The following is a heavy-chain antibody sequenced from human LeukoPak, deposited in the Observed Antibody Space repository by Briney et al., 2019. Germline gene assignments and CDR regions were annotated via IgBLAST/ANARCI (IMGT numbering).Heavy chain of an antibody. D-gene: IGHD4-17*01. V-gene: IGHV3-23*01. Sequence: PGGSLRLSCAASGFTFSSYGMSWVRQAPGKGLEWVSAISGSVGGSTYYADPVKGRFTISRDNSKNSLYLQMNSLRAEDTAVYYCARDFVRLVQYGDDGASDYWGQGTLVTVSS. CDR3: ARDFVRLVQYGDDGASDY. J-gene: IGHJ4*02. CDR2: ISGSVGGST. CDR1: GFTFSSYG.